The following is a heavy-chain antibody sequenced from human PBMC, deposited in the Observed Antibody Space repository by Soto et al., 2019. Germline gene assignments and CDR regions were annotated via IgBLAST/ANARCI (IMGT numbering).Heavy chain of an antibody. J-gene: IGHJ4*02. Sequence: EVQLVESGGDMVQPGRSLKLSCVGSGYSFEDYSMHWVRQAPGKGLEWVSGISWNGNFTGYADSVKGRFTISRDNAKNYLCLQMRSLSLEDTALYYCLGGSWFDWGQGTLVTVSS. V-gene: IGHV3-9*01. CDR2: ISWNGNFT. CDR1: GYSFEDYS. D-gene: IGHD2-15*01. CDR3: LGGSWFD.